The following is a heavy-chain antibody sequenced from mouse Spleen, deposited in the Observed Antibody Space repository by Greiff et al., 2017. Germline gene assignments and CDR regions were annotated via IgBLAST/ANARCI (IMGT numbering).Heavy chain of an antibody. CDR3: AHYGST. J-gene: IGHJ2*01. CDR2: IDPETGGT. D-gene: IGHD1-1*01. Sequence: QVQLQQSGAELVRPGASVTLSCKASGYTFTDYEMHWVKQTPVHGLEWIGAIDPETGGTAYNEKFKSKATLTVDTSSSTAYMQLSSLTSEDSAVYYCAHYGSTWGQGTTLTVSS. V-gene: IGHV1-15*01. CDR1: GYTFTDYE.